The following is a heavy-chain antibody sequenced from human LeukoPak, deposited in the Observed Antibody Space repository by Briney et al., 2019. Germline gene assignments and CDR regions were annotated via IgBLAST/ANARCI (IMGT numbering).Heavy chain of an antibody. Sequence: SETLSLTCTVSGDSISSYYWSWLRQPAGKGLEWIGRISTSGSTNYNPSLKSRVTMSVDTSKSQFSLKLSSVTAADTAVYYCARDGGYSSHDYWGQGTLVTVSS. J-gene: IGHJ4*02. D-gene: IGHD6-19*01. CDR1: GDSISSYY. V-gene: IGHV4-4*07. CDR3: ARDGGYSSHDY. CDR2: ISTSGST.